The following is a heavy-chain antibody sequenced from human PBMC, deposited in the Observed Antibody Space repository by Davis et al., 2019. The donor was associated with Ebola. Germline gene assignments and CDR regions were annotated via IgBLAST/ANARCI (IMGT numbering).Heavy chain of an antibody. CDR3: ARESDYVWGSYRYRYGMDV. V-gene: IGHV4-34*01. J-gene: IGHJ6*04. CDR1: GGSFSGYY. CDR2: INHSGST. Sequence: SETLSLTCAVYGGSFSGYYWSWIRQPPGKGLEWIGEINHSGSTNYNPSLKSRVTISVDTSKNQFSLKLSSVTAADTAVYYCARESDYVWGSYRYRYGMDVWGEGTTVTVSS. D-gene: IGHD3-16*02.